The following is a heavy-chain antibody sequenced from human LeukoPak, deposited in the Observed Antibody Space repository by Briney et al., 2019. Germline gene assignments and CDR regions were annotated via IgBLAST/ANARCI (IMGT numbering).Heavy chain of an antibody. Sequence: GRSLRLSCAASGFTFSSYAMHWVRQAPGKGLEWVAVISYDGSNKYYADSVKGRFTISRDNSKNTLYLQMNSLRAEDTAVYYCAKSGYNRFDYWGQGTLVTVSS. V-gene: IGHV3-30*04. D-gene: IGHD5-24*01. CDR3: AKSGYNRFDY. CDR1: GFTFSSYA. CDR2: ISYDGSNK. J-gene: IGHJ4*02.